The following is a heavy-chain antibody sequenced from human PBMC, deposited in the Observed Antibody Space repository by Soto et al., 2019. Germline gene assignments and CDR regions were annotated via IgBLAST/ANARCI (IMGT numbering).Heavy chain of an antibody. Sequence: QVQLVESGGGVVQPGRSLRLSCAASGFTFSSYVMHWVRQAPGKGLEWVAVISYDGSNKYYADSVKGRFTISRDNSKNTLYLQMNILRAEDTAVYYCAKIGSIIVDSSGYYLDYWGHGTLVTVSS. V-gene: IGHV3-30*18. D-gene: IGHD3-22*01. CDR1: GFTFSSYV. CDR3: AKIGSIIVDSSGYYLDY. J-gene: IGHJ4*01. CDR2: ISYDGSNK.